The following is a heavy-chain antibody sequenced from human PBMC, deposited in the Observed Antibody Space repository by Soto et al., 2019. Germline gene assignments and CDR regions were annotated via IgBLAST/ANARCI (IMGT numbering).Heavy chain of an antibody. CDR3: AREHGSGSYSYYYYYYGMDV. CDR2: ISYDGSNK. CDR1: GFTFSSYA. V-gene: IGHV3-30-3*01. Sequence: PGGSLRLSCAASGFTFSSYAMHWVRQAPGKGLEWVAVISYDGSNKYYADSVKGRFTISRDNSKNTLYLQMNSLRAEDTAAYYCAREHGSGSYSYYYYYYGMDVWGQGTTVTVSS. J-gene: IGHJ6*02. D-gene: IGHD3-10*01.